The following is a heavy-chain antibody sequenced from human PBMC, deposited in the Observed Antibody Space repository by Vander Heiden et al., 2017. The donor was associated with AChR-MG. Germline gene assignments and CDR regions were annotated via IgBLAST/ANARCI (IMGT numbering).Heavy chain of an antibody. CDR3: AKAYYDSSGYYQMFDY. D-gene: IGHD3-22*01. J-gene: IGHJ4*02. Sequence: EVQLLESGGGLVQPGGSLRLSCAASGFPFGSYAMSWVRQAPGKGLEWVSAISGSGGSTYYADSVKGRFTISRDNSKNTLYLQMNSLRAEDTAVYYCAKAYYDSSGYYQMFDYWGQGTLVTVSS. CDR1: GFPFGSYA. V-gene: IGHV3-23*01. CDR2: ISGSGGST.